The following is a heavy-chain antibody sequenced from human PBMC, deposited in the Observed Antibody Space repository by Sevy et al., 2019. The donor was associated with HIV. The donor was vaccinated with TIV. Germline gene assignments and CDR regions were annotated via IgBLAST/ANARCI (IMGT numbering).Heavy chain of an antibody. D-gene: IGHD1-26*01. J-gene: IGHJ6*02. Sequence: GGSLRLSCIGSGFSFSYYGIHWVRQSPGKGLDWVALITHDGINEYYADSVKGRFTISRDNSKNTVYLEMNSLRNEDTAIYFCANADSGRYSHSYLYALDVWGQGTTVTVSS. V-gene: IGHV3-30*18. CDR2: ITHDGINE. CDR1: GFSFSYYG. CDR3: ANADSGRYSHSYLYALDV.